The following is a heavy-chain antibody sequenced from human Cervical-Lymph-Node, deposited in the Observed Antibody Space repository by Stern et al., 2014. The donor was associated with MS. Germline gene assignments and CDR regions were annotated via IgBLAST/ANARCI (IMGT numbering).Heavy chain of an antibody. D-gene: IGHD6-13*01. J-gene: IGHJ4*02. Sequence: VQLVQSGGGVVQPGRSLRLSCAASGFSFSRYAMHWVRQAPGKGLEWVALIWYDGSKPYYADSVTGRFAISRGNFKNTLYLQMNKLRAEDTAVYYCASAYSSSHYYFDYWGQGTLVTVSS. CDR2: IWYDGSKP. V-gene: IGHV3-33*01. CDR1: GFSFSRYA. CDR3: ASAYSSSHYYFDY.